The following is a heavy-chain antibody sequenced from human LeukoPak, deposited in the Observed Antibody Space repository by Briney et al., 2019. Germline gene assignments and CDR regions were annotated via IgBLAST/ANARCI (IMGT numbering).Heavy chain of an antibody. Sequence: ASVKVSCKASGYTFTSYGISWVRQAPGQGLEWMGWISAYNGNTNYAQKLQGRVTMTTDTSTSAAYMELRSLRSDDTAVYYCARDATGINWFDPWGQGTPVTVSS. V-gene: IGHV1-18*01. CDR2: ISAYNGNT. CDR3: ARDATGINWFDP. J-gene: IGHJ5*02. CDR1: GYTFTSYG.